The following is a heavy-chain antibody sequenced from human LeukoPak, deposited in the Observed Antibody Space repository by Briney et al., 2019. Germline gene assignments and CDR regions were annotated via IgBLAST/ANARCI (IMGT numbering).Heavy chain of an antibody. CDR2: ISFDGGNK. J-gene: IGHJ4*02. CDR1: GFTFNAYS. V-gene: IGHV3-30-3*01. D-gene: IGHD3-9*01. CDR3: ARADFDWLLPDY. Sequence: PGGSLRLSCAASGFTFNAYSMHWVRQAPGKGLEWVALISFDGGNKFYADSVKGRFTISRDNSKNTLFLQMNSLRAEDTALYYCARADFDWLLPDYWGQGTLVTVSS.